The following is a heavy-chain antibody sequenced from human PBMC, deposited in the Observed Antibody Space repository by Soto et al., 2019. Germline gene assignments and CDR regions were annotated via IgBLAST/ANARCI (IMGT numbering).Heavy chain of an antibody. Sequence: GGSLRLSCAASGFTFSSYAMHWVRQAPGKGLEWVAVISYDGSNKYYADSVKGRFTISRDNSKNTLYLQMNSLRAEDTAVYYCARTYSSGWYWGYYFDYWGQGTLVTVSS. CDR3: ARTYSSGWYWGYYFDY. V-gene: IGHV3-30-3*01. D-gene: IGHD6-19*01. CDR1: GFTFSSYA. J-gene: IGHJ4*02. CDR2: ISYDGSNK.